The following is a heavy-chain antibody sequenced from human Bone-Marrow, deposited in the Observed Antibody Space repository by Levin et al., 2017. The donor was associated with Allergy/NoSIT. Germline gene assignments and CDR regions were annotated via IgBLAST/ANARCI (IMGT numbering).Heavy chain of an antibody. J-gene: IGHJ4*02. Sequence: SETLSLTCTVSGGSIGGSPYYWSWIRQHPGKGLEWIGYIYYSGSTNYNPSLRSRVTISVDTSKNQFSLKVNSVTAADTAVYYCARVLSAAGTASDGVFGYWGQGTLVTVSS. CDR1: GGSIGGSPYY. CDR2: IYYSGST. CDR3: ARVLSAAGTASDGVFGY. D-gene: IGHD6-13*01. V-gene: IGHV4-31*03.